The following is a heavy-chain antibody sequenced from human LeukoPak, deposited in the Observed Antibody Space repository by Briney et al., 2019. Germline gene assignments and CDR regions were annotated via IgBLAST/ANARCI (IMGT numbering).Heavy chain of an antibody. Sequence: GSVSVSCKVSGKTLSDLSIHWLRQPPGKGLEWLGGSNTEEGERIYAQMFQGRVNITEDTSIDTAYMELSSLRSEDTAVYYCVTGFTTMAVDYFDYWGQGTLVTVSP. CDR2: SNTEEGER. CDR1: GKTLSDLS. V-gene: IGHV1-24*01. D-gene: IGHD5-18*01. J-gene: IGHJ4*02. CDR3: VTGFTTMAVDYFDY.